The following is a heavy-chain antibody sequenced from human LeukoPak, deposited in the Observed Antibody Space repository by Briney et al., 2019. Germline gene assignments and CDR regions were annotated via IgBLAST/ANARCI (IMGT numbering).Heavy chain of an antibody. CDR3: ARNTLYCSSTSCYDY. D-gene: IGHD2-2*01. V-gene: IGHV4-30-4*08. CDR2: IYYSGIT. J-gene: IGHJ4*02. Sequence: SETLSLXCTVSGGSISSGDYYWSWIRQPPGKGLEWIGYIYYSGITYYNPSLKSRVTISVDTSNNQFSLKLSSVTAAEMAVYYCARNTLYCSSTSCYDYWGQGTLVTVSS. CDR1: GGSISSGDYY.